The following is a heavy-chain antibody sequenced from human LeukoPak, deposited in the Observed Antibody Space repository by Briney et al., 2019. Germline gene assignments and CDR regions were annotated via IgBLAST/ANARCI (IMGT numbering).Heavy chain of an antibody. J-gene: IGHJ4*02. CDR1: GYTFTGYY. Sequence: ASVKVSCKASGYTFTGYYMHWVRQAPGQGLEWMGWINPNSGGTNYAQKFQGWVTMTRDTSISTAYMEQSRLRSDDTAVYYCARGAPWGRAIAVAGKYYFDYWGQGTLVTVSS. D-gene: IGHD6-19*01. V-gene: IGHV1-2*04. CDR2: INPNSGGT. CDR3: ARGAPWGRAIAVAGKYYFDY.